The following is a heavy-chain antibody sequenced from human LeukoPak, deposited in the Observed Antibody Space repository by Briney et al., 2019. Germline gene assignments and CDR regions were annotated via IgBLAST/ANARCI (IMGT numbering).Heavy chain of an antibody. CDR1: GGSFSGYY. V-gene: IGHV4-34*01. Sequence: SETLSLTCAVYGGSFSGYYWSWIRQPPGKGLERIGEINHSGSTNYNPSLKSRVTISVDTSKNQFSLKLSSVTAADTAVYYCARGSSGGSYQPVGWGQGTLVTVSS. CDR2: INHSGST. D-gene: IGHD1-26*01. J-gene: IGHJ4*02. CDR3: ARGSSGGSYQPVG.